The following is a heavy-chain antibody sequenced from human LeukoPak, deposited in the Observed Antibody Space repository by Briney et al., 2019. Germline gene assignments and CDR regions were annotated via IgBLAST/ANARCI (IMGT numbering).Heavy chain of an antibody. D-gene: IGHD2-15*01. V-gene: IGHV3-15*01. CDR1: GLPFTNAW. Sequence: GGSLRLSCAASGLPFTNAWTTWVRQAPGKGLEWVGRIKSKSDGGATDYAAPVKGRFTISRDDSKNTLYLQMSGLKTEDTAVYYCATVWAAGHFDYWSQGTLVTVSS. CDR2: IKSKSDGGAT. CDR3: ATVWAAGHFDY. J-gene: IGHJ4*02.